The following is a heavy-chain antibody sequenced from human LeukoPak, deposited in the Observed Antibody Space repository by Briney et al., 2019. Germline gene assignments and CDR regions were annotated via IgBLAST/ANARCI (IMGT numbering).Heavy chain of an antibody. CDR1: GGSISSYS. D-gene: IGHD4-23*01. CDR3: ASTVVTLDWYFDL. J-gene: IGHJ2*01. V-gene: IGHV4-4*07. CDR2: FYTSGTT. Sequence: SETLSLTCSVSGGSISSYSWNWIRQPAGKGLEWIGRFYTSGTTNYNPSLKSRVTMSIDTSKNQVSLKMRSVTAADTAVYYCASTVVTLDWYFDLWGRGTLVSVSS.